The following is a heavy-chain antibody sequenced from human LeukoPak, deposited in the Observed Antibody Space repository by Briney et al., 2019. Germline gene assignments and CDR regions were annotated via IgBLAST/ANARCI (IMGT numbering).Heavy chain of an antibody. CDR3: ARTLTIFPVFCMDV. D-gene: IGHD3-3*01. J-gene: IGHJ6*04. V-gene: IGHV4-34*01. CDR1: SGSTKNDSYY. CDR2: INHSGST. Sequence: SETLSLTCTASSGSTKNDSYYWSWIRQPPGKGLEWIGEINHSGSTNYNPSLKSRVTISVDTSKNQFSLKLSSVTAADTAVYYCARTLTIFPVFCMDVWGKGTTVTVSS.